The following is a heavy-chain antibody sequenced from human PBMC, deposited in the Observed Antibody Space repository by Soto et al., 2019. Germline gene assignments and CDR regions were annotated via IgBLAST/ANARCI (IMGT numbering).Heavy chain of an antibody. Sequence: SAVTVSSNAWGYIFTSSYMHSMRQAPGQGLEWMGIINPSGGSTSYAQKFQGRVTMTRDTSTSSVYMELSSLRSEDTAVYYCARGRNFVSDSSGYKPTYDAFDIWG. V-gene: IGHV1-46*03. CDR2: INPSGGST. CDR3: ARGRNFVSDSSGYKPTYDAFDI. D-gene: IGHD3-22*01. CDR1: GYIFTSSY. J-gene: IGHJ3*02.